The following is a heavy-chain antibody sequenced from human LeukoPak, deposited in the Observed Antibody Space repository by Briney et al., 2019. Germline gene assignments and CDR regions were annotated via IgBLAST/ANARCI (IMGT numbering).Heavy chain of an antibody. D-gene: IGHD2-2*01. CDR3: ARVPGRPADVFDH. CDR2: INHSGST. J-gene: IGHJ4*02. CDR1: GGSLSGYS. Sequence: KTSETLSLTCAVYGGSLSGYSWSWIRQPPRKGMEWIGEINHSGSTNYNPSLKSRVTISADTSKNQLSLKLSAVTAADTAFYYCARVPGRPADVFDHWGQGTLVTVSS. V-gene: IGHV4-34*01.